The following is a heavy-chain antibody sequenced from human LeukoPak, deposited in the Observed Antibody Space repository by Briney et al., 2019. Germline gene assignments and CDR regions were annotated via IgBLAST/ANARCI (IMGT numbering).Heavy chain of an antibody. CDR1: GGSISSSSYY. Sequence: SETLSLTCTVSGGSISSSSYYWSWIRQPPGKGLEWIGEINHSGSTNYNPSLKSRVTISVDTSKNQFSLKLSSVTAADTAVYYCARGQRDSSGYYHNWFDPWGQGTLVTVSS. CDR2: INHSGST. J-gene: IGHJ5*02. V-gene: IGHV4-39*07. D-gene: IGHD3-22*01. CDR3: ARGQRDSSGYYHNWFDP.